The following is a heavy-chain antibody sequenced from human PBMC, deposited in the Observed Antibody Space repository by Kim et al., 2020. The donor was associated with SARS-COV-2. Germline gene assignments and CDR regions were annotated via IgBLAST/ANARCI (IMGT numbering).Heavy chain of an antibody. V-gene: IGHV3-66*01. Sequence: ADSVKGRFTISRDNSKNTLYLQMNSLRAEDTAVYYCARDPGDGSGSYFDYWGQGTLVTVSS. D-gene: IGHD3-10*01. J-gene: IGHJ4*02. CDR3: ARDPGDGSGSYFDY.